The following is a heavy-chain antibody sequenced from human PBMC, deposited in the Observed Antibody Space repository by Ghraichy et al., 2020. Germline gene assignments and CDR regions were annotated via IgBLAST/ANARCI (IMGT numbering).Heavy chain of an antibody. CDR3: ARHFAEYSLPRYFDY. V-gene: IGHV4-39*07. Sequence: SETLSLTCTVSGGSISTNDYFWGWIRQPPGKGPQCVGTIHQSGSTYYNPSLESRVTISMDTSQNQFSLKVRSVTAADTAVYYCARHFAEYSLPRYFDYGGQGILVTVSS. CDR1: GGSISTNDYF. CDR2: IHQSGST. J-gene: IGHJ4*03. D-gene: IGHD5-18*01.